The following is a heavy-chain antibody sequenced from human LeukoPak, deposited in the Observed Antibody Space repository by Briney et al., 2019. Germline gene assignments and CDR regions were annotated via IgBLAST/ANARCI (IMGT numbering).Heavy chain of an antibody. CDR2: MNPNSGNT. D-gene: IGHD1-26*01. J-gene: IGHJ5*02. V-gene: IGHV1-8*01. CDR3: ARVRRWELFFNWFDP. Sequence: ASVRVSCKASGYTFTSYDINWVRQATGQGLEWMGWMNPNSGNTGYAQKFQGRVTMTRDTSISTAYMELSRLRSDDTAVYYCARVRRWELFFNWFDPWGQGTLVTVSS. CDR1: GYTFTSYD.